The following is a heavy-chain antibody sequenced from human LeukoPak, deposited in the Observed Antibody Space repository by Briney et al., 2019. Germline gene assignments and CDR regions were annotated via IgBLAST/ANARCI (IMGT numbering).Heavy chain of an antibody. J-gene: IGHJ4*02. D-gene: IGHD1-26*01. CDR3: AGRSARYFDS. V-gene: IGHV4-59*01. CDR2: VFYSGPT. CDR1: GDSIDSYY. Sequence: PSETLSLTCTVSGDSIDSYYWSWIRQPPREGLQWIGYVFYSGPTNYDASLKSRVAISVDRSKNQFSLKLTSVSAADTAVYYCAGRSARYFDSWGQGTPVTVSS.